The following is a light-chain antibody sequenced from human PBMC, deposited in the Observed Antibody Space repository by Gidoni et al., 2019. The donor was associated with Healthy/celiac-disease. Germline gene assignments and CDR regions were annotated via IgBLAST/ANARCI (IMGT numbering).Light chain of an antibody. CDR2: AAS. J-gene: IGKJ4*02. CDR3: QQSDSTPPT. V-gene: IGKV1-39*01. Sequence: DIQMTQSPSSLSASGGDIVTITCRASQSISSYLNWYQQKPGKAPKLLIYAASSLQSGVPSRFSGSGSGTDFTLTISSLQPEDFATYYCQQSDSTPPTFGGGTKVEIK. CDR1: QSISSY.